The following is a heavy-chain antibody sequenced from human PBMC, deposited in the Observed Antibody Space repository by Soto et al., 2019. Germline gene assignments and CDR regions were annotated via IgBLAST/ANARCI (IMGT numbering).Heavy chain of an antibody. Sequence: PGGSLRLSCAASGFTFSIYAMSWVRQPPGKGLEWVSVFSAGGDSTYYADSVKGRFTISRDNSKNTLYLQMNSLRAEDTAVYYCAKDQGTGNYCRFDYWGQGTLFAVSS. V-gene: IGHV3-23*01. CDR1: GFTFSIYA. J-gene: IGHJ4*02. CDR3: AKDQGTGNYCRFDY. D-gene: IGHD3-10*01. CDR2: FSAGGDST.